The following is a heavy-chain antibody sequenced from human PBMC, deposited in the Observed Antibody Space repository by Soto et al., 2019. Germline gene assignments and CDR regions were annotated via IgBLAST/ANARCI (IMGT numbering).Heavy chain of an antibody. CDR3: ATGRIVVVGSRAYYGMDV. D-gene: IGHD3-22*01. CDR2: IIPVFGIV. V-gene: IGHV1-69*19. J-gene: IGHJ6*02. CDR1: GGTLSNSA. Sequence: QLQLAQSGADVKKAGSSVKVSCKASGGTLSNSAFSWVRQAPGQGLEWMGGIIPVFGIVNYAQKFQDRVTITADESTSTDYMELRSLRSEATAVYFCATGRIVVVGSRAYYGMDVWGQGTTVTV.